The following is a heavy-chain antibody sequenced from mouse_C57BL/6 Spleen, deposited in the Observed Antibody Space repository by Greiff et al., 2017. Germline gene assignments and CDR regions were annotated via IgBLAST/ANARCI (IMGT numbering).Heavy chain of an antibody. D-gene: IGHD1-1*01. J-gene: IGHJ2*01. V-gene: IGHV5-4*01. CDR1: GFTFSSYA. Sequence: EVKVVESGGGLVKPGGSLKLSCAASGFTFSSYAMSWVRQTPGKRLEWVATISDGGSSTYYPDNVKGRFTISRDNAKNHLYLQMSQLKSEDTAMYYCARESKSSYYYGSILDYWGHSTTLTVSS. CDR3: ARESKSSYYYGSILDY. CDR2: ISDGGSST.